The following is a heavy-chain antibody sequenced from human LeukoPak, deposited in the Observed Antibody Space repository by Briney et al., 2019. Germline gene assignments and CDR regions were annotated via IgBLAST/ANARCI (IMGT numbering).Heavy chain of an antibody. Sequence: GGSLRLSCAASGFAFSSYGMHWARQAPGKGLEWVAVISYDGSEKYYADSVKGRFTISRDNSKNTLYLQMNSLRAEDTAVYYCAKYREWWSPLDYWGQGTLVTVSS. CDR2: ISYDGSEK. CDR1: GFAFSSYG. V-gene: IGHV3-30*18. J-gene: IGHJ4*02. D-gene: IGHD2-8*01. CDR3: AKYREWWSPLDY.